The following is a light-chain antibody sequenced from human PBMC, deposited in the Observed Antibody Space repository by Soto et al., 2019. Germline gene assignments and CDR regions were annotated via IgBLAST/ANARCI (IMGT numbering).Light chain of an antibody. CDR2: DAS. Sequence: EIVMTQSPATLSVSPGERATLSCRASQSVSNYLAWFQQKPGQAPRLLIYDASIRAAGIPVRFSGSGSETEFTLTISSLEPEDFAVYYCQHRDSWPLTFGGGTKVEIK. J-gene: IGKJ4*01. V-gene: IGKV3-11*01. CDR1: QSVSNY. CDR3: QHRDSWPLT.